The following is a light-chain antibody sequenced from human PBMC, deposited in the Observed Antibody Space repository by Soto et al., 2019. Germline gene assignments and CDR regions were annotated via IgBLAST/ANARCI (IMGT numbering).Light chain of an antibody. Sequence: IVLTQSPATLSLSPGKRATLSCRASQNISNYLIWYQQKPGQAPRLLIYDVSNRAAGIPARFSGSGSGTDFTLTISTLEPEDFAVYYCQQRSDSPLTFGGGTKVDIK. J-gene: IGKJ4*01. V-gene: IGKV3-11*01. CDR1: QNISNY. CDR3: QQRSDSPLT. CDR2: DVS.